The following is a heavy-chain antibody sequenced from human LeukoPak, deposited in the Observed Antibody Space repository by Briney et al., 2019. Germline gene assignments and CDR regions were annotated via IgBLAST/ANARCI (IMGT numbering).Heavy chain of an antibody. D-gene: IGHD6-13*01. CDR3: ARQDRYSSRHPNFDY. CDR1: GGSISSSSYY. V-gene: IGHV4-39*07. J-gene: IGHJ4*02. Sequence: SETLSLTCTVSGGSISSSSYYWGWIRQPPGKGLEWIGSIYYSGSTYYNPSLKSRVTISVDTSKNQFSLKLSSVTAADTAVYYCARQDRYSSRHPNFDYWGQGTLVTVSS. CDR2: IYYSGST.